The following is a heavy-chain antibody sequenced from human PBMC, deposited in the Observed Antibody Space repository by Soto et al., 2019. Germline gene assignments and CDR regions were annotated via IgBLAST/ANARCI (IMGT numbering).Heavy chain of an antibody. D-gene: IGHD6-19*01. Sequence: HPGGSLRLSCAASGFTFSSYAMSWVRQAPGKGLEWVSAISGSGGSTYYADSVKGRFTISRDNSKNTLYLQMNSLRAEDTAVYYCAKGTPDSSGWYHNRVRFDYWGQGTLVTVSS. CDR3: AKGTPDSSGWYHNRVRFDY. J-gene: IGHJ4*02. CDR1: GFTFSSYA. V-gene: IGHV3-23*01. CDR2: ISGSGGST.